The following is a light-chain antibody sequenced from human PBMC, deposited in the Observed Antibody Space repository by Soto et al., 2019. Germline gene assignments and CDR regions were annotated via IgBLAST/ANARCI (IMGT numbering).Light chain of an antibody. J-gene: IGLJ1*01. Sequence: QSALTQPASVSGSRGQSITISCTGPSIDLNDYSSVSWYQHRPGEAPELKIFDVTSRPSDVSDRFSGSQSGNTASLTISGLLPEDEAEYYCVSYTHPGTYVFGPGTKLTVL. CDR2: DVT. CDR3: VSYTHPGTYV. CDR1: SIDLNDYSS. V-gene: IGLV2-14*03.